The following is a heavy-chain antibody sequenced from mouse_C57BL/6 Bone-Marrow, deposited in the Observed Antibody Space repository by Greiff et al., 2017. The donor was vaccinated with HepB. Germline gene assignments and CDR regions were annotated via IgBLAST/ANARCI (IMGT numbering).Heavy chain of an antibody. Sequence: QVQLQQPGAELVKPGASVKLSCKASGYTFTSYWMHWVKQRPGQGLEWIGMIHPNSGSTNYNEKFKSKATLTVDKSSSTAYMQLSSLTSEDSAVYYCARRGDPYYYSILFAYWGQGTLVTVSA. V-gene: IGHV1-64*01. CDR3: ARRGDPYYYSILFAY. CDR1: GYTFTSYW. D-gene: IGHD2-5*01. J-gene: IGHJ3*01. CDR2: IHPNSGST.